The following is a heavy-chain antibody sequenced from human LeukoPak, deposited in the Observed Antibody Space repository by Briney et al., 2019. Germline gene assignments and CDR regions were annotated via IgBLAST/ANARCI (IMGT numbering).Heavy chain of an antibody. D-gene: IGHD1-26*01. V-gene: IGHV3-7*05. J-gene: IGHJ4*02. CDR3: TRRGVGARTFDY. Sequence: GGSLRLSCAASGFTFSSYWVSWVRQAPGKGLEWVANIKQDGSEKYYVDSVKGRFTISRDNAKNSLYLQMNSLRAEDTAVYYCTRRGVGARTFDYWGQGTLVTVSS. CDR2: IKQDGSEK. CDR1: GFTFSSYW.